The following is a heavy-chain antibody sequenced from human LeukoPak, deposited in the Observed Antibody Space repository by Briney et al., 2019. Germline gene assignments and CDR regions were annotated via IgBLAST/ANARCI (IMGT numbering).Heavy chain of an antibody. CDR1: GGSFSGYY. CDR2: INHSGST. D-gene: IGHD6-25*01. Sequence: SEILSLTCAVYGGSFSGYYWSWIRQPPGKGLEWIGEINHSGSTNYNPSLKSRVTISVDTSKNQFSLKLSSVTAADTAVYYCARAADARNSGIDYWGQGTLVTVSS. J-gene: IGHJ4*02. V-gene: IGHV4-34*01. CDR3: ARAADARNSGIDY.